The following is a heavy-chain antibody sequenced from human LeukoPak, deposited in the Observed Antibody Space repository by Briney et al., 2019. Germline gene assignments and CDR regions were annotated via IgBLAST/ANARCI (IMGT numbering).Heavy chain of an antibody. CDR3: ARVLPLTTLYYYYYMDV. Sequence: ASVKVSCKASGYTFTSYGISWVRQAPGQGLEWMGWISAYNGNTNYAQKLQGRVTMTTDTSTSTAYMELRSLRSDDTAVYYCARVLPLTTLYYYYYMDVWGKGTTVTVSS. CDR2: ISAYNGNT. J-gene: IGHJ6*03. V-gene: IGHV1-18*01. CDR1: GYTFTSYG. D-gene: IGHD1-14*01.